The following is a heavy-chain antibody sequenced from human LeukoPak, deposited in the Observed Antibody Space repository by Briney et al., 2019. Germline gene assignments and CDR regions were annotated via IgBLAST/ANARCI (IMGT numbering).Heavy chain of an antibody. CDR3: AKNGDSSGWYPDY. CDR1: GFTSSSYP. J-gene: IGHJ4*02. Sequence: GGSLRLSCAASGFTSSSYPMSWVRQAPGKGLEWVSAISDNAGVTFYADSVRGRFTISRDNSKNTLYLQMNSLRAEDTALYYCAKNGDSSGWYPDYWGQGTLVTVSS. D-gene: IGHD6-19*01. V-gene: IGHV3-23*01. CDR2: ISDNAGVT.